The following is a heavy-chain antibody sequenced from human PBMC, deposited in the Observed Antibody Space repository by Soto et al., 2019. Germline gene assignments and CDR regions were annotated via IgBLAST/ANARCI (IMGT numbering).Heavy chain of an antibody. CDR3: ARDRIIAARPDDYYYYYGMDV. Sequence: SVKVSCKASGGSFSSYAISWVRQAPGQGLEWMGGIIPVFGTANYAQKFQGRVTITADESTSTVYMELSSLRSEDTATYYCARDRIIAARPDDYYYYYGMDVWGQGTTVTVSS. V-gene: IGHV1-69*13. CDR2: IIPVFGTA. J-gene: IGHJ6*02. CDR1: GGSFSSYA. D-gene: IGHD6-6*01.